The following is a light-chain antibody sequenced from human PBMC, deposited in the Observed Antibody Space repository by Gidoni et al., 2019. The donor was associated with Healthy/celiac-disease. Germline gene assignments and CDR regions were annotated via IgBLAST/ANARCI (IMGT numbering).Light chain of an antibody. CDR3: QQYNNWPPFT. CDR1: QSVSSN. CDR2: GAS. V-gene: IGKV3-15*01. Sequence: ERVLTQSPATLSVSPGERATLSCRASQSVSSNLAWYQQKPGQAPRLLIYGASTRATGIPARFSGSGSGTEFTLTISSLQSEDFAVYYCQQYNNWPPFTFGPGTKVDIK. J-gene: IGKJ3*01.